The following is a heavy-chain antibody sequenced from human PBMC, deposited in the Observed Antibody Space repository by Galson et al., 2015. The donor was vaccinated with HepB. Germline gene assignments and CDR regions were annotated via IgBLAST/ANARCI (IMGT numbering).Heavy chain of an antibody. CDR1: GFTFSSYA. CDR2: ISGSGGST. V-gene: IGHV3-23*01. Sequence: SLRLSCAASGFTFSSYAMSWVRQAPGKGLEWVSAISGSGGSTYYADSVKGRFTISRDNSKNTLYLQMNSLRAEDTAVYYCAKLAPYSSSWYHYPMKDNWFDPWGQGTLVTVSS. D-gene: IGHD6-13*01. J-gene: IGHJ5*02. CDR3: AKLAPYSSSWYHYPMKDNWFDP.